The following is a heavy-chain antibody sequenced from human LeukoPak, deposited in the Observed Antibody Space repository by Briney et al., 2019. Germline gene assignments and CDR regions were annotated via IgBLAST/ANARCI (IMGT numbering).Heavy chain of an antibody. Sequence: PSETLSLTCTVSGGSISSGSYYWSWIRQPAGKGLEWIGRIYSSGSTHYNPSLKSRVTMSVDTSKNQFSLKLKSVTAADTAVYYCARCDDSRGYQLDYWGQGTLVTVSS. CDR3: ARCDDSRGYQLDY. J-gene: IGHJ4*02. D-gene: IGHD3-22*01. CDR2: IYSSGST. CDR1: GGSISSGSYY. V-gene: IGHV4-61*02.